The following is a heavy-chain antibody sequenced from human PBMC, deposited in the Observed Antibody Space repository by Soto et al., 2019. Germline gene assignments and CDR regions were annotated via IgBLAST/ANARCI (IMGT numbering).Heavy chain of an antibody. CDR2: ISAYNGNT. CDR1: GYSGASCG. J-gene: IGHJ6*02. CDR3: ASISSSPPLYHHGMDV. D-gene: IGHD6-6*01. V-gene: IGHV1-18*01. Sequence: GPSVEVCWDAPGYSGASCGSSSPRQAPGKGLEWMGWISAYNGNTNYAQKLQGRVTMTTDTSTSTAYMELRSLRSDDTAVYYCASISSSPPLYHHGMDVWGQGPTVTGSS.